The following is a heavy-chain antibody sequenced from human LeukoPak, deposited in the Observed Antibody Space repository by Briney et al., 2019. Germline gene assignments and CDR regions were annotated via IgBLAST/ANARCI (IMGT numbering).Heavy chain of an antibody. V-gene: IGHV1-69*13. CDR2: IIPIFGTA. Sequence: ASVKVSCKASVGTFSSYAISWVRQAPGQGLEWMGGIIPIFGTANYAQKFQGRVTITADESTSTAYMELSSLRSEDTAVYYCASRGSSEYYYDSSGYYGASWGQGTLVTVSS. D-gene: IGHD3-22*01. CDR3: ASRGSSEYYYDSSGYYGAS. CDR1: VGTFSSYA. J-gene: IGHJ4*02.